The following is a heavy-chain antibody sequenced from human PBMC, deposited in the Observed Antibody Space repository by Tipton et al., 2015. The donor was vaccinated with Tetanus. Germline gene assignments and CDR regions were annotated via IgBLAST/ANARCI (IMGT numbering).Heavy chain of an antibody. J-gene: IGHJ4*02. CDR3: ARATEHDIMTGYDN. V-gene: IGHV4-59*02. CDR1: GDSVSGYY. D-gene: IGHD3-9*01. CDR2: IFYAGST. Sequence: TLSPTCTVSGDSVSGYYWSWIRQSPGKGLEWIGYIFYAGSTNSNPSLKSRVTISVDKAKNQFSLKLTSVTAADTAVYYCARATEHDIMTGYDNWGPGTQVTVSS.